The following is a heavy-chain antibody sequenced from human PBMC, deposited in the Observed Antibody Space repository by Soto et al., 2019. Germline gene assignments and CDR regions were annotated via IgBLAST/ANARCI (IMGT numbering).Heavy chain of an antibody. CDR2: INPKSGGT. V-gene: IGHV1-2*04. CDR1: GYIFTDYH. J-gene: IGHJ6*02. D-gene: IGHD2-8*01. CDR3: ARGDSTDCSKGVCSFFYNHDMDV. Sequence: GASVKVSCKAFGYIFTDYHIHWVRQAPGQGLEWLGRINPKSGGTSTAQKFQGWVTMTTDTSISTASMELTRLTSDDTAIYYCARGDSTDCSKGVCSFFYNHDMDVWG.